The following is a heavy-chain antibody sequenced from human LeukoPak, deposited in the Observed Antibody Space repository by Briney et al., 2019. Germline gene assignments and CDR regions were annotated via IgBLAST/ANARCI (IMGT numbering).Heavy chain of an antibody. Sequence: SETLSLTCAVYGGSFSGYYWSWIRQPPGKGLEWIGEINHSGSTNYNPSLKSRVTISVDTSKNQFSLKLSSVTAADTAVYYCARFYGTITMSRAYGMDVWGQGTTVTVSS. J-gene: IGHJ6*02. CDR3: ARFYGTITMSRAYGMDV. V-gene: IGHV4-34*01. D-gene: IGHD3-10*02. CDR1: GGSFSGYY. CDR2: INHSGST.